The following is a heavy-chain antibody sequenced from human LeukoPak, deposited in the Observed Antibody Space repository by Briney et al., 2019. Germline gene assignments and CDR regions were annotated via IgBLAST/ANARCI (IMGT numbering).Heavy chain of an antibody. Sequence: GGSLRFSCAASAFTFRSYAMSWVRQAPGKGLEWVSAINSGGTATSYADSVKGRFTVSRDNSKNTLYLQMNSLRAEDTAVYYCAKSHGGTQLWQTFDYWGQGTLVTVSS. CDR2: INSGGTAT. J-gene: IGHJ4*02. CDR3: AKSHGGTQLWQTFDY. CDR1: AFTFRSYA. D-gene: IGHD5-18*01. V-gene: IGHV3-23*01.